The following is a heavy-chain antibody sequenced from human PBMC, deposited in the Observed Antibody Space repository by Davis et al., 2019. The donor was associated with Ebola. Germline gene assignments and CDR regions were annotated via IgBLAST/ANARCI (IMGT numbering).Heavy chain of an antibody. CDR1: GYTFTSYY. CDR3: ARGSQDTTIFLDFIY. CDR2: INPSGGST. J-gene: IGHJ4*02. D-gene: IGHD5-18*01. V-gene: IGHV1-46*01. Sequence: AASVKVSCKASGYTFTSYYMHWVRQAPGQGLEWMGIINPSGGSTSYAQKFQGRVTITADKSTSTAYMELRSLRSEDTAVYYCARGSQDTTIFLDFIYWGQGTLVIVSS.